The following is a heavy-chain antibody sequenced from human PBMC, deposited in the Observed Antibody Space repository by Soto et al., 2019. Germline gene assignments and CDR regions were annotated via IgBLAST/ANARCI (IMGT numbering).Heavy chain of an antibody. Sequence: PGGSLRLSCAASGFTFSSYAMSWVRQAPGKGLEWVSAISGSGGSTYYADSVKGRFTISRDNSKNTLYLQMNSLRAEDTDVYDCAKEGRVLWFGELSSNYYYGMDVWGQGTTVTVSS. CDR2: ISGSGGST. V-gene: IGHV3-23*01. CDR3: AKEGRVLWFGELSSNYYYGMDV. J-gene: IGHJ6*02. D-gene: IGHD3-10*01. CDR1: GFTFSSYA.